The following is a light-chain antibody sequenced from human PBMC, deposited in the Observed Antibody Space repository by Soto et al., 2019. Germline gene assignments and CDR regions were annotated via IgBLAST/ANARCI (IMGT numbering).Light chain of an antibody. Sequence: QSVLTQPASVSGSPGQSITISCTGTSSDVGGYKYVSWYQQHPDKAPKFLIYEVSNRPSGVSSRFSGSKSGNTASLTISGLQAEDEADYYCTSKTSTSPYVFGTGTKVTVL. CDR3: TSKTSTSPYV. J-gene: IGLJ1*01. V-gene: IGLV2-14*01. CDR2: EVS. CDR1: SSDVGGYKY.